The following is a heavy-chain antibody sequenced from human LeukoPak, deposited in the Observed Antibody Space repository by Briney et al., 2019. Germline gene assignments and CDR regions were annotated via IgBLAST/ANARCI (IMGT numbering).Heavy chain of an antibody. J-gene: IGHJ4*02. V-gene: IGHV1-3*01. CDR3: ARDRFPDDSSGYYPWDFDY. CDR2: INAGNGNT. Sequence: GASVKVSCKASGYTLTSYAMHWVRQAPGQRLEWMGWINAGNGNTKYSQKFQGRVTITRDTSASTAYMELSSLRSEDTAVYYCARDRFPDDSSGYYPWDFDYWGQGTLVTVSS. CDR1: GYTLTSYA. D-gene: IGHD3-22*01.